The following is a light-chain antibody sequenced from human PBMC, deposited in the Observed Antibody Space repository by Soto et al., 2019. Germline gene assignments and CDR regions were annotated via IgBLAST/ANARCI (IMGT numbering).Light chain of an antibody. CDR2: DAS. V-gene: IGKV3-11*01. CDR3: QQRQYWPPLT. CDR1: QSVSVY. J-gene: IGKJ4*01. Sequence: VLTQSPATLSLSPGERATLSCRASQSVSVYVVWYQQKPGLAPRLLIYDASNRATGVPARFSGSGSGTDFTLTISSLEPEDFAVYYCQQRQYWPPLTFGGGTRVEIK.